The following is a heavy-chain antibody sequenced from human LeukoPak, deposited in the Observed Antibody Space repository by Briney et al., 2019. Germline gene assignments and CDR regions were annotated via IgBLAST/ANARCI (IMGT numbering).Heavy chain of an antibody. Sequence: ASVKVSCKASGYTFTSYYMHWVRQAPGQGLEWMGIINPSGGSTSYAQKFQGRVTMTRGMSTSTVYMELSSLRSEDTAVYYCARDRGYGGNSITLFPAYYFDYWGQGTLVTVSS. CDR2: INPSGGST. V-gene: IGHV1-46*01. J-gene: IGHJ4*02. CDR1: GYTFTSYY. D-gene: IGHD4-23*01. CDR3: ARDRGYGGNSITLFPAYYFDY.